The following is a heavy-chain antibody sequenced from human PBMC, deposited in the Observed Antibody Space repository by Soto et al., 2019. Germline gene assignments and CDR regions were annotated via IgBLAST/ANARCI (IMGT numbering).Heavy chain of an antibody. CDR3: LVVPAENYYYYGMDV. CDR1: GFTFSGSA. J-gene: IGHJ6*02. CDR2: IRSKANSYAT. Sequence: PGGSLRLSCAASGFTFSGSAMHWVRQASGKGLEWVGRIRSKANSYATAYAASVKGRFTISRDDSKNTAYLQMNSLKTEDTAVYYCLVVPAENYYYYGMDVWGQGTTVTVSS. V-gene: IGHV3-73*01. D-gene: IGHD2-2*01.